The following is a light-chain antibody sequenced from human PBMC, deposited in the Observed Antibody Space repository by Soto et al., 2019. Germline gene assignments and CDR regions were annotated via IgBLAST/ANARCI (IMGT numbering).Light chain of an antibody. CDR1: QSVSSN. CDR2: GAS. J-gene: IGKJ1*01. CDR3: QQRSNWPPTWT. Sequence: IVMTQSPTTLSVSPGERATLSCRASQSVSSNLAWYQQKPGQAPRLLIYGASTRATGIPARFSGSGSGTEFTLTISSLQSEDFAVYYCQQRSNWPPTWTFGQGTKVDIK. V-gene: IGKV3-15*01.